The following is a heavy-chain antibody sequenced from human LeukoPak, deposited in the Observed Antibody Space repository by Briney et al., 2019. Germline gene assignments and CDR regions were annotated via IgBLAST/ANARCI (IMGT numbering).Heavy chain of an antibody. CDR1: GISFTSSG. D-gene: IGHD7-27*01. CDR3: AKDSILGMGVFEV. CDR2: ISNEGRSD. Sequence: GKSLRLSCVVSGISFTSSGMHWVRQAPGQGLEWAAAISNEGRSDYYADAVKGRSTVSRDTAKNTLYLQMNSLRPEDTAMYFCAKDSILGMGVFEVWGRGTLVTVSS. V-gene: IGHV3-30*18. J-gene: IGHJ2*01.